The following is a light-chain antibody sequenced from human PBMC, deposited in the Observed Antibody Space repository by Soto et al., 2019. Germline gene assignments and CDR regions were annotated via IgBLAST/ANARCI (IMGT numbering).Light chain of an antibody. Sequence: EIMLTQSPAPLSLSPVERATLSCRASQSVSSYLAWYQQKPGQAPRLLIYDASNRATGIPARFSGSGSGTDFTLTISSLQSEDFAVYYCQQYNNWPITFGQGTRLEI. CDR2: DAS. CDR1: QSVSSY. J-gene: IGKJ5*01. V-gene: IGKV3-11*01. CDR3: QQYNNWPIT.